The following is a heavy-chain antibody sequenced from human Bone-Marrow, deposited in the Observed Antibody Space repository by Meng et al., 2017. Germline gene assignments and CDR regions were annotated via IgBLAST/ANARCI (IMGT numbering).Heavy chain of an antibody. CDR1: GGSISSYY. D-gene: IGHD3-3*01. CDR2: IYYSGST. J-gene: IGHJ4*02. Sequence: QVQLQESGPGLVKPSETLSLTCTVSGGSISSYYWSWIRQPLGKGLEWIGYIYYSGSTNYNPSLKSRVTISVDTSKNQFSLKLSSVTAADTAVYYCARRPEWLGYFDYWGQGTLVTVSS. V-gene: IGHV4-59*01. CDR3: ARRPEWLGYFDY.